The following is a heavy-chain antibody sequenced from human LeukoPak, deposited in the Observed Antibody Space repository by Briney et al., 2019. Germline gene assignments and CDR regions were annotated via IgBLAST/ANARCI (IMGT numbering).Heavy chain of an antibody. Sequence: GGSLRLSCAASGFTFSSYAMSWVRQAQGKGLEWVSGISSSGGSTYYADSVKGRFTISRDNSKNTLYLQMNSLRAEDTAVYYCAKNWADYSFDYWGQGTLVTVSS. V-gene: IGHV3-23*01. CDR2: ISSSGGST. CDR1: GFTFSSYA. D-gene: IGHD4-11*01. CDR3: AKNWADYSFDY. J-gene: IGHJ4*02.